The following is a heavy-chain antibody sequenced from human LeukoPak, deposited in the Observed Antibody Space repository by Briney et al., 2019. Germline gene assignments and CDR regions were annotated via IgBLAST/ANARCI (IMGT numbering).Heavy chain of an antibody. CDR3: AKEDRIAVARSHPDY. V-gene: IGHV3-23*01. CDR2: ISGSGGST. Sequence: PGGSLRLSCAASGFTFSSYAMSWVRQAPGKGMDLVSAISGSGGSTYYADSVKGRFTISRDNSKNTLYLQMNSLRAEDTAVYYCAKEDRIAVARSHPDYWGQGTLVTVSS. J-gene: IGHJ4*02. D-gene: IGHD6-19*01. CDR1: GFTFSSYA.